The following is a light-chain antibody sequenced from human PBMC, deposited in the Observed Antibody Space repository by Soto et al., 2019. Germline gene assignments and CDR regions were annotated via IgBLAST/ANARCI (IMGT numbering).Light chain of an antibody. J-gene: IGLJ3*02. CDR1: SSEVGSYNR. CDR3: SSYTSSSTYWV. V-gene: IGLV2-18*02. CDR2: EVS. Sequence: QSALTQPPSVSGSPGQSVTISCTGTSSEVGSYNRVSWYQQPPGTAPKLMIYEVSNRPSGVPDRFSGSKSGNTASLTISGLPAEDEADYYCSSYTSSSTYWVFGGGTKLTVL.